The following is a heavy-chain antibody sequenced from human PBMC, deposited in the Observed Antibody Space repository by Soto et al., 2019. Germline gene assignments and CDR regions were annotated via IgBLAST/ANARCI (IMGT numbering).Heavy chain of an antibody. CDR2: ISYDGSNK. D-gene: IGHD2-15*01. J-gene: IGHJ5*02. Sequence: QVQLVESGGGVVQPGRSLRLSCAASGFTFSSYGMHWVRQAPGKGLEWVAVISYDGSNKYYADSVKGRFTISRDNSKNTLYLQMNSLRAEDTAVYYCAKDVVVVAATPRGWFDPWGQGTLVTVSS. CDR3: AKDVVVVAATPRGWFDP. V-gene: IGHV3-30*18. CDR1: GFTFSSYG.